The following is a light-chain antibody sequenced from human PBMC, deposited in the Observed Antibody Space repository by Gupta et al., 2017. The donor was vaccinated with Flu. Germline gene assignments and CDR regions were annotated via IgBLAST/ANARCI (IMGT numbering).Light chain of an antibody. V-gene: IGKV1-5*03. J-gene: IGKJ1*01. CDR1: QTISSW. Sequence: PSTLSASVGDRVTITCRASQTISSWLAWYQQKPGKAPNLLIYKASTLESGVTSRFSGSGSGTEFILTISSLQPDDFATYYCQHDNTYPWTFGQGTKVEIK. CDR2: KAS. CDR3: QHDNTYPWT.